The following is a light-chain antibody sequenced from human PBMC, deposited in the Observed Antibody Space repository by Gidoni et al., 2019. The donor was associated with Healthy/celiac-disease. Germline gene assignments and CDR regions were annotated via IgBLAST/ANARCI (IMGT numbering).Light chain of an antibody. CDR2: AAS. V-gene: IGKV1-39*01. Sequence: DIKMTQSPSSLSASVGDRVTITCRASQSIRSYLNWYQQKPGKAPKLLIYAASSLQSGVPSRFSGSGSGTDFTLPISSLQPEDFATYYCLQGYSTPLTFGQGTRLGIK. CDR3: LQGYSTPLT. CDR1: QSIRSY. J-gene: IGKJ5*01.